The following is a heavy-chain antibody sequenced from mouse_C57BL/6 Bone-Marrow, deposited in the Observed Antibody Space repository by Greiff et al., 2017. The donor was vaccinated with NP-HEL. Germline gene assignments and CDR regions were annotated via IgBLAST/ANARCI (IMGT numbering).Heavy chain of an antibody. CDR3: ARSKLTYAMDY. J-gene: IGHJ4*01. CDR2: INPYNGGT. V-gene: IGHV1-19*01. D-gene: IGHD1-1*01. Sequence: VQLQQSGPVLVKPGASVKMSCKASGYTFPDYYMNWVKQSHGKSLEWIGVINPYNGGTSYNQKFKGKATLTVDKSSSTAYMELNSLTSEDSAVYYCARSKLTYAMDYWGQGTSVTVSS. CDR1: GYTFPDYY.